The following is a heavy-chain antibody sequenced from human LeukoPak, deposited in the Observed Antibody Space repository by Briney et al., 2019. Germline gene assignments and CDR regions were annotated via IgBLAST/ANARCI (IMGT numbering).Heavy chain of an antibody. Sequence: GSLRLSCAASGFTFSNYAMSWVRQAPGKGLEWVSAVTSSGGSTYYADSVKGRFTISRDNSKNTLYLQMNTLRAEDTAVYYCAKTSGGNYWGQGTLVTVSS. J-gene: IGHJ4*02. D-gene: IGHD4-23*01. CDR3: AKTSGGNY. CDR2: VTSSGGST. V-gene: IGHV3-23*01. CDR1: GFTFSNYA.